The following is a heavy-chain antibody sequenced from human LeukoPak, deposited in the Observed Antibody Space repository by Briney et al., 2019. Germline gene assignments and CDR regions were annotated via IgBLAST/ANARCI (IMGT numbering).Heavy chain of an antibody. CDR2: MNPNSGNT. Sequence: GASVKVSCKASGYTFSSYDINWVRQATAQGLEWMGWMNPNSGNTGYAQKFQGRVNLTRNTSISTAYMELRSLRSDDTAVYYCARDLYYYDSSGYYYASSEFDYWGQGTLVTVSS. CDR1: GYTFSSYD. CDR3: ARDLYYYDSSGYYYASSEFDY. V-gene: IGHV1-8*01. J-gene: IGHJ4*02. D-gene: IGHD3-22*01.